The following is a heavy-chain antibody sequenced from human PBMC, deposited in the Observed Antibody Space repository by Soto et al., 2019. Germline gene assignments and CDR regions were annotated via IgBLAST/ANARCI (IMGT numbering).Heavy chain of an antibody. CDR2: IYPGDSDT. D-gene: IGHD6-13*01. V-gene: IGHV5-51*01. CDR1: GYSFTSYW. Sequence: GESLKISCKGSGYSFTSYWIGWVRQMPGKGLEWMGIIYPGDSDTRYSPSFQGQVTISADKSISTAYLQWSSLKASDTAMYYCARIIAAAAGPPDWFDPWGQGTLVTVSS. CDR3: ARIIAAAAGPPDWFDP. J-gene: IGHJ5*02.